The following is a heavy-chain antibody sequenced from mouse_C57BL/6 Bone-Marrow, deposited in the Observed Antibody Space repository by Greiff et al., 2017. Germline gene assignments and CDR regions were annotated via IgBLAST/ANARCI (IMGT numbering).Heavy chain of an antibody. CDR3: ARKGGKNYPWYFDV. V-gene: IGHV1-53*01. D-gene: IGHD2-1*01. CDR2: INPSNGGT. CDR1: GYTFTSYW. Sequence: QVQLQQPGTELVKPGASVKLSCKASGYTFTSYWMHWVKQRPGQGLEWIGNINPSNGGTNYNEKFKSKATLTVDKSSSTAYMQLSRLTSDDSGVYYCARKGGKNYPWYFDVGGTGTTVTVSS. J-gene: IGHJ1*03.